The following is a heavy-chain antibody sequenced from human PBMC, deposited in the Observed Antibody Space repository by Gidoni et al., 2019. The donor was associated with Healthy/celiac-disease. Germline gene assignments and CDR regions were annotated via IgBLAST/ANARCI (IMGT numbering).Heavy chain of an antibody. J-gene: IGHJ4*02. V-gene: IGHV3-23*01. Sequence: EVQMLESGGGLVQPGGSLRLSGEAAGVTFSSYAMSWVRQAPGKGLEWVSAISGSGGSTYYADSVKGRFTISIDHSKNTLYLQMNILRAEDTAVYYCAKDPPIAAAGTGYFDYWGQGTLFTVSS. CDR2: ISGSGGST. CDR1: GVTFSSYA. CDR3: AKDPPIAAAGTGYFDY. D-gene: IGHD6-13*01.